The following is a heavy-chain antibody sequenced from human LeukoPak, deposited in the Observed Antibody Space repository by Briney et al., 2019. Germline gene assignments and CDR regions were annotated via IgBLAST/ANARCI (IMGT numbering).Heavy chain of an antibody. D-gene: IGHD3-9*01. Sequence: GGSLRLSCAASGFTFSSYSMNWVRQAPGKGLEWVSSISSSSSYIYYADSVKGRFTISRDNAKNSLYLQMNSLRAEDTAVYYCARAKARYDILTGADYWGQGTLVTVSS. CDR2: ISSSSSYI. CDR1: GFTFSSYS. CDR3: ARAKARYDILTGADY. V-gene: IGHV3-21*01. J-gene: IGHJ4*02.